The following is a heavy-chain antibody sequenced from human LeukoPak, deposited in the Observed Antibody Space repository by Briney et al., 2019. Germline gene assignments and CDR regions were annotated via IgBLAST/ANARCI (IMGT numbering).Heavy chain of an antibody. D-gene: IGHD2-2*01. J-gene: IGHJ5*02. V-gene: IGHV1-24*01. Sequence: GASVKVSCKVSGYTLTELSMHWVRQAPGKGLEWMGGFDPEDGETIYAQKFQGRVTMTEATSTDTAYMELSSLRSEDTAVYYCATGGRYCSSTSCYLGWFDPWGQGTLVTVSS. CDR2: FDPEDGET. CDR3: ATGGRYCSSTSCYLGWFDP. CDR1: GYTLTELS.